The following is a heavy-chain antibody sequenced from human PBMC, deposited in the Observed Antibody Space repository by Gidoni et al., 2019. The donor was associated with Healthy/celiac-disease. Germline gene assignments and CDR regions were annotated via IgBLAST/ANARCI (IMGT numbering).Heavy chain of an antibody. CDR3: AKDHGGSNDY. J-gene: IGHJ4*02. CDR2: ISYDGSNK. Sequence: QVQLVESGGGVVQPGRSLRLSCAASGFTFSSYGMHWVRQAPGKGLEWVAVISYDGSNKYYADSVKGRFTISRDNSKNTLYLQMNSLRAEDTAVYYCAKDHGGSNDYWGQGTLVTVSS. CDR1: GFTFSSYG. V-gene: IGHV3-30*18. D-gene: IGHD4-4*01.